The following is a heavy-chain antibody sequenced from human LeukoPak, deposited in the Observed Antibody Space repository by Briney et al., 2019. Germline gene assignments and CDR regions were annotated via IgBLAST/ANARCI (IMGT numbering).Heavy chain of an antibody. CDR2: INPSGGST. D-gene: IGHD3-22*01. J-gene: IGHJ4*02. V-gene: IGHV1-46*01. CDR3: ARERSGYYPFDY. CDR1: GYTFTSYY. Sequence: ASVKVSCKASGYTFTSYYMHWVRQAPGQGLEWMGIINPSGGSTSYAQKFQGRVTMTRDMSTSTVYMELSSLRSEDTAVYYCARERSGYYPFDYWGQGTLVTVSS.